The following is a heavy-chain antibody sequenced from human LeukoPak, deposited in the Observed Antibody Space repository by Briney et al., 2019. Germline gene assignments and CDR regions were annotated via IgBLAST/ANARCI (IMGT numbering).Heavy chain of an antibody. J-gene: IGHJ4*02. V-gene: IGHV1-2*02. CDR3: ARGTPYCSSTSCSIDY. Sequence: GASVEVSCKASGYTFTGYYMHWVRQAPGQGLEWMGWINPNSGGTNYAQKFQGRVTMTRDTSISTAYMELSRLRSDDTAVYYCARGTPYCSSTSCSIDYWGQGTLVTVSS. CDR1: GYTFTGYY. CDR2: INPNSGGT. D-gene: IGHD2-2*01.